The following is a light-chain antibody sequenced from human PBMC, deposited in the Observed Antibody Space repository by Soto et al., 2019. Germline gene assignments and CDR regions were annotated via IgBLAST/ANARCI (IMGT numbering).Light chain of an antibody. J-gene: IGLJ7*01. Sequence: QSALTQPASVSGSPGQSITISCTGTRSDVGRYNYVSWYQQHPGKAPKLLIYEVTYRPSGVSTRFSASKSGSTASLTISGIQAEDEDDYYCSSYSTTSSPHVLFGGGTQLTVL. CDR3: SSYSTTSSPHVL. CDR1: RSDVGRYNY. CDR2: EVT. V-gene: IGLV2-14*01.